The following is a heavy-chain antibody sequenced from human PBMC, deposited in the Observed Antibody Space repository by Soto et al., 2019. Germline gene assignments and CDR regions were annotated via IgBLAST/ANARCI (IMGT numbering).Heavy chain of an antibody. CDR1: GYTFNSHG. Sequence: ASVKVSCKASGYTFNSHGITWVRQAPGQGLEWMGWISVYNGNTKYAQKLQDRVTMTTDTSTRTVYMELRSLRSDDTAVYYCARADTAMVFDYHGMDVWGQGTTVTVSS. CDR3: ARADTAMVFDYHGMDV. V-gene: IGHV1-18*01. J-gene: IGHJ6*02. CDR2: ISVYNGNT. D-gene: IGHD5-18*01.